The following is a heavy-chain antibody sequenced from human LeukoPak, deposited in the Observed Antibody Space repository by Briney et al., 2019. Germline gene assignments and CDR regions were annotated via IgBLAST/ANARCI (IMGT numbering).Heavy chain of an antibody. D-gene: IGHD5-12*01. CDR2: ISSSSSYI. J-gene: IGHJ4*02. CDR3: AKGGATKFYFDY. V-gene: IGHV3-21*04. CDR1: GFTFSSYI. Sequence: GGSLRLSCAASGFTFSSYIMHWVRQAPGKGLEWVSSISSSSSYIYYADSVKGRFTISRDNAKNSLYLQMNSLRAEDTAIFYCAKGGATKFYFDYWGQGTLVIVSS.